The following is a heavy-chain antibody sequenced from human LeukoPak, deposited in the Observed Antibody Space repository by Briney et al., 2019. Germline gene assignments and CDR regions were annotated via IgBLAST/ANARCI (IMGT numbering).Heavy chain of an antibody. CDR2: ISGSDDNT. Sequence: GGSLRLSCAASGFTFNNYAMSWVRQAPGKGLEWVSTISGSDDNTYYADSVKGRFTISRDISKNTLYLQMNSPRADDTAVYYCANDFDHWGQGTLVTVSS. CDR1: GFTFNNYA. CDR3: ANDFDH. J-gene: IGHJ4*02. V-gene: IGHV3-23*01.